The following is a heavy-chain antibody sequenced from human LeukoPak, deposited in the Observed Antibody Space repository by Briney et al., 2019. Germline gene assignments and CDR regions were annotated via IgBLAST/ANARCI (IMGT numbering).Heavy chain of an antibody. V-gene: IGHV4-34*01. D-gene: IGHD5-18*01. J-gene: IGHJ4*02. Sequence: SETLSLTCAAYGGSFSGYYWSWIRQPPGKGLEWIGEINHSGSTNYNPSLKSRVTISVDTSKNQFSLKLSSVTAADTAVYYCARESGIQLWLLYYWGQGTLVTVSS. CDR2: INHSGST. CDR1: GGSFSGYY. CDR3: ARESGIQLWLLYY.